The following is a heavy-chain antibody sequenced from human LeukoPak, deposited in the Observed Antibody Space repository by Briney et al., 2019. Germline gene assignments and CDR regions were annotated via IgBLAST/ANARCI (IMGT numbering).Heavy chain of an antibody. CDR2: INSDGSST. D-gene: IGHD6-6*01. V-gene: IGHV3-74*01. J-gene: IGHJ4*02. CDR3: AKYSSSPGGSGYFDY. Sequence: PGGSLRLSCAASGFTFSSYWMHWVRQAPGKGLVWVSRINSDGSSTSYADSVKGRFTISRDNAKNTLYLQMNSLRAEDTAVYYCAKYSSSPGGSGYFDYWGQGTLVTVSS. CDR1: GFTFSSYW.